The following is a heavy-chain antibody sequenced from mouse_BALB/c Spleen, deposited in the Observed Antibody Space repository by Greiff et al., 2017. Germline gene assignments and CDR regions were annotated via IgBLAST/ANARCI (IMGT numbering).Heavy chain of an antibody. CDR1: GYTFTSYY. J-gene: IGHJ1*01. V-gene: IGHV1S81*02. CDR3: TRRVYYGDWYFDV. Sequence: QVQLQQPGAELVKPGASVKLSCKASGYTFTSYYMYWVKQRPGQVLEWIGGINPSNGGTNFNEKFKSKATLTVDKSSSTAYMQLSSLTSEDSAVYYCTRRVYYGDWYFDVWGAGTTVTVSS. CDR2: INPSNGGT. D-gene: IGHD1-1*01.